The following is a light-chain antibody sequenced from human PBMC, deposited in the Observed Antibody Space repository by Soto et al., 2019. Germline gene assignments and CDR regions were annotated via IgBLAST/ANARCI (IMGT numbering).Light chain of an antibody. J-gene: IGKJ5*01. CDR1: QSISSY. CDR2: AAI. V-gene: IGKV1-39*01. CDR3: QQSYSTPIT. Sequence: DIQMTQSPSSLSASVGDRVTITCRASQSISSYLNWYQQKPGKAPKLLIYAAISLQSGVPSRFGGSGSGTDFTLTISSLLPEDFATYYCQQSYSTPITFGQGTRLEIK.